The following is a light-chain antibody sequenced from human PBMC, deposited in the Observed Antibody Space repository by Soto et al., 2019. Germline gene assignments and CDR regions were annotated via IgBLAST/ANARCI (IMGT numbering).Light chain of an antibody. Sequence: QSALTQPASVSGSPGQSITISCTGTSSDVGSYTYVSWYQQHPGKAPKLMIYDVSNRPSGVSNRFSGSKTGNTASLTLSGHQAEDEADYYCCSYTSTITYGFGTGTKLTVL. CDR3: CSYTSTITYG. V-gene: IGLV2-14*03. J-gene: IGLJ1*01. CDR1: SSDVGSYTY. CDR2: DVS.